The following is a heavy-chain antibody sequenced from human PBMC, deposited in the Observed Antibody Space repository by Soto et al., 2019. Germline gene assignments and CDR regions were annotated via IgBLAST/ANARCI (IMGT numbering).Heavy chain of an antibody. V-gene: IGHV3-21*01. J-gene: IGHJ4*02. Sequence: VHLVESGGGLVKPGGSLTLSCTPSGFTFSTYSMNWVRQTPGKGLEWVLSITPSSTYFYYADSVKGRFAISRDNAKNSVSLRMDSLRVEDSAIYYCARGMGHFDHWGQGILVTVSS. CDR2: ITPSSTYF. CDR1: GFTFSTYS. CDR3: ARGMGHFDH. D-gene: IGHD1-26*01.